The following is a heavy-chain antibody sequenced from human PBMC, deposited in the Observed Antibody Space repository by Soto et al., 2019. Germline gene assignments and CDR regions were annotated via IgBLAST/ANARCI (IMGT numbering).Heavy chain of an antibody. D-gene: IGHD2-2*01. CDR1: GGSISSGDYY. V-gene: IGHV4-30-4*01. CDR2: IYYSGST. J-gene: IGHJ6*02. CDR3: SSSSTYYYYYGMDV. Sequence: QVQLQESGPGLVKPSQTLSLTCTVSGGSISSGDYYWSWIRQPPGKGLEWIGYIYYSGSTYYNPSLKSRVTISVDTSKNQFSLKLSSVTAADTVVYYCSSSSTYYYYYGMDVWGQGTTVTVSS.